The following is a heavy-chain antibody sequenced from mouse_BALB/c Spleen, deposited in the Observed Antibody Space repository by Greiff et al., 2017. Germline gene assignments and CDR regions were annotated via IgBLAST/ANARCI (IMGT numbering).Heavy chain of an antibody. CDR1: GYSFTGYY. V-gene: IGHV1-31*01. CDR2: INPYNGAT. Sequence: VQLKESGPELVKPGASVKISCKASGYSFTGYYMHWVKQSHVKSLEWIGRINPYNGATSYNQNFKDKASLTVDKSSSTAYMELHSLTSEDSAVYFCARGGGYGNYWYFDVWGAGTTVTVSS. CDR3: ARGGGYGNYWYFDV. J-gene: IGHJ1*01. D-gene: IGHD2-10*02.